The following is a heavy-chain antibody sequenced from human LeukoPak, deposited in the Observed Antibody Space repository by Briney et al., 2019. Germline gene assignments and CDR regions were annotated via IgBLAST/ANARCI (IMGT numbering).Heavy chain of an antibody. CDR2: IYYSGST. Sequence: TSETLSLTCTVSGGSISSSSYYWGWIRQPPGKGLEWIGSIYYSGSTYYNPSLKSRVTISVDTSKNQFSLKLSSVTAADTAVYYCARIVGASDYWGQGTLVTVSS. CDR3: ARIVGASDY. J-gene: IGHJ4*02. V-gene: IGHV4-39*01. CDR1: GGSISSSSYY. D-gene: IGHD1-26*01.